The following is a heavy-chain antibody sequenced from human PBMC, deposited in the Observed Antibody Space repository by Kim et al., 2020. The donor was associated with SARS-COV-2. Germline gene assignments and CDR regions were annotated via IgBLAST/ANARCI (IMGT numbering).Heavy chain of an antibody. CDR2: ISYDGSNK. D-gene: IGHD1-26*01. J-gene: IGHJ5*02. CDR3: AKDLTAWELSVWFDP. Sequence: GGSLRLSCAASGFTFSSYGMHWVRQAPGKGLEWVAVISYDGSNKYYADSVKGRFTISRDNSKNTLYLQMNSLRAEDTAVYYCAKDLTAWELSVWFDPWGQGTLVTVSS. V-gene: IGHV3-30*18. CDR1: GFTFSSYG.